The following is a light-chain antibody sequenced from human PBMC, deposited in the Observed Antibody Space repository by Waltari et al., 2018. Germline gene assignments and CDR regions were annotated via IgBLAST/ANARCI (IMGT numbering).Light chain of an antibody. V-gene: IGKV1-39*01. CDR1: QFVSNY. J-gene: IGKJ2*01. CDR2: AAS. Sequence: DTQMTQSPSSLSASVGARVPITCRASQFVSNYLNWYQHKLGKAPKLLISAASSLQGGVPSRFSGSGSGTDFTLTISSLQPEDFATYYCQQTYTSPPEYTFGQGTKLEIK. CDR3: QQTYTSPPEYT.